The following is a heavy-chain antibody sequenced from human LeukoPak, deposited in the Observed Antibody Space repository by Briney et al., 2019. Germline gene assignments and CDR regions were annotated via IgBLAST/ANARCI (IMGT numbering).Heavy chain of an antibody. Sequence: GGSLRLSCAASGFTFSSYEMNWVRQAPGKGLEWVSYMTSSGSTIYYADSVKGRFTISRDNAKNSLYLQMNSLRAEDTAVYYCARASGDIVETATMGSYWGQGTLVTVSS. CDR2: MTSSGSTI. J-gene: IGHJ4*02. CDR1: GFTFSSYE. V-gene: IGHV3-48*03. D-gene: IGHD5-18*01. CDR3: ARASGDIVETATMGSY.